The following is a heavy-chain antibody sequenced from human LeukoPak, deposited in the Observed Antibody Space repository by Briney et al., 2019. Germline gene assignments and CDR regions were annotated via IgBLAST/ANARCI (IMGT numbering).Heavy chain of an antibody. CDR2: IYPGDSNT. J-gene: IGHJ4*02. Sequence: GESLKISCKGSGYSFTSYWIAWVRQMPGKGLEWMGVIYPGDSNTKYSPSFQGQVTISADKSTSTAFLQWNSLKASDTAMYYCARVVGSTSIDYWGQGSLVTVSS. D-gene: IGHD2-15*01. CDR3: ARVVGSTSIDY. V-gene: IGHV5-51*01. CDR1: GYSFTSYW.